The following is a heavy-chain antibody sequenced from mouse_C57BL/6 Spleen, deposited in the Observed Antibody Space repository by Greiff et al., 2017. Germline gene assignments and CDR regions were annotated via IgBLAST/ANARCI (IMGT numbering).Heavy chain of an antibody. D-gene: IGHD1-1*01. J-gene: IGHJ2*01. Sequence: QVQLQQPGAELVMPGASVKLSCKASGYTFTSYWMHWVKQRPGQGLEWIGEIDPSDSYTNYNQKFKGKSTLTVDKSSSTAYMHLSSRTSEDSAVYYCARSYYGSSYYFDYWGQGTTLTVSS. CDR3: ARSYYGSSYYFDY. CDR1: GYTFTSYW. CDR2: IDPSDSYT. V-gene: IGHV1-69*01.